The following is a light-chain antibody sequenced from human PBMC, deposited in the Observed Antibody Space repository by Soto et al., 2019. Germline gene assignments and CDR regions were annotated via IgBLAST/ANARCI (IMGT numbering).Light chain of an antibody. CDR3: QQFSSYPLT. CDR1: PSVSSN. V-gene: IGKV3-20*01. J-gene: IGKJ4*01. Sequence: EIEMTQSPATLSVSPGEGATLSCRASPSVSSNLAWYQQKPGQAPRLLIYDASSRATGIPDRFSGGGSGTDFTLTISRLEPEDFAVYYCQQFSSYPLTFGGGTKVDIK. CDR2: DAS.